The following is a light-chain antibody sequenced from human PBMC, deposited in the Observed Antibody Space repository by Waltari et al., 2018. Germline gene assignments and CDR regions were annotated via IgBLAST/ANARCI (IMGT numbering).Light chain of an antibody. J-gene: IGLJ2*01. CDR1: GLPKQY. CDR2: DDN. V-gene: IGLV3-10*01. CDR3: YSKDTDGGSQGK. Sequence: YDLTQPPSVSVSPGQTAAITCSGDGLPKQYTFWSQQKSGQAPVLVMYDDNKRPSGIPGRFSGPSAGTVATLTITGAQVDDEADYYCYSKDTDGGSQGKIGGGTKLTVL.